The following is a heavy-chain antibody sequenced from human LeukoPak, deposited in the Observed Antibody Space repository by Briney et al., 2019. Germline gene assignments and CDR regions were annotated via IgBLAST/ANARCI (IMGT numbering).Heavy chain of an antibody. CDR1: GGSISSGSYY. Sequence: SETLSLTCTVSGGSISSGSYYWSWIRQPAGKGLEWIGRIYTSGSTNYNPSLKSRVTISVDTSKNQFSLKLSSVTAADTAVYYCARDQWDIVVVPAAITGRGSWFDPWGQGTLVTVSS. D-gene: IGHD2-2*02. J-gene: IGHJ5*02. CDR3: ARDQWDIVVVPAAITGRGSWFDP. V-gene: IGHV4-61*02. CDR2: IYTSGST.